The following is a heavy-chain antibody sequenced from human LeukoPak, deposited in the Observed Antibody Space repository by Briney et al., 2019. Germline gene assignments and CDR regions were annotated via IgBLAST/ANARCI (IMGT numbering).Heavy chain of an antibody. Sequence: SETLSLTCTVSGGHIDSFFWNWIRQPPGKGLERIGYIDNSGSTKYSPSLKSRITMSRDTSKKQFSLKLTSVTAADTAMYYCASGAGWLIDYWGQGILVSVSS. V-gene: IGHV4-4*08. J-gene: IGHJ4*02. D-gene: IGHD6-19*01. CDR3: ASGAGWLIDY. CDR1: GGHIDSFF. CDR2: IDNSGST.